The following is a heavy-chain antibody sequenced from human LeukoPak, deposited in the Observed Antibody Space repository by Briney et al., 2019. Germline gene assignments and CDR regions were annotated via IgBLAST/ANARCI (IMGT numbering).Heavy chain of an antibody. Sequence: GGSLRLSCTASGFTVSNNYMSWVRQAPGKGLEWVSLIYSDDSTYYGDSVKGRFTISRENSKNTLYLQMNSLRAEDTAVYHCARHSGSYYILGDYLGQGTLVTVSS. CDR2: IYSDDST. CDR3: ARHSGSYYILGDY. D-gene: IGHD1-26*01. CDR1: GFTVSNNY. V-gene: IGHV3-53*01. J-gene: IGHJ4*02.